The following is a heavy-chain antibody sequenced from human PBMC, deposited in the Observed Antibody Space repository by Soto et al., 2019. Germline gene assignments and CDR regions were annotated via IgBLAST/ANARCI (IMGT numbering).Heavy chain of an antibody. CDR3: AKATTSGWYIVGYFDY. CDR2: ISGSGGST. Sequence: EVQLLESGGGLVQPGGSLGLSCAASGFTFSSYAMSWVRQAPGKGLEWVSAISGSGGSTYYADSVKGRFTISRDNSKNTLYLQMNSLRAEDTAVYYCAKATTSGWYIVGYFDYWGQGTLVTVSS. J-gene: IGHJ4*02. CDR1: GFTFSSYA. V-gene: IGHV3-23*01. D-gene: IGHD6-19*01.